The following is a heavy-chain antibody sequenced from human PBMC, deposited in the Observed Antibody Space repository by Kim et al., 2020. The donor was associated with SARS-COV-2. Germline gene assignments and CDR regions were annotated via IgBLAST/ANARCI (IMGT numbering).Heavy chain of an antibody. Sequence: GESLKISCKGSGYSFTSYWISWVRQMPGKGLEWMGRIDPSDSYTNYSPPFQGHVTISADKSISTAYLQWSSLKASDTAMYYVAREYRGAGDYYYGMDVWGQGTTVTVSS. D-gene: IGHD1-26*01. J-gene: IGHJ6*02. CDR1: GYSFTSYW. V-gene: IGHV5-10-1*01. CDR2: IDPSDSYT. CDR3: AREYRGAGDYYYGMDV.